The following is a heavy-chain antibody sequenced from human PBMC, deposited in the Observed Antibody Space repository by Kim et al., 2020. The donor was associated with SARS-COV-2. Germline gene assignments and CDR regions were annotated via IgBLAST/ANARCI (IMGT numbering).Heavy chain of an antibody. Sequence: KGRLTISRDNAKNSLYLQMNSLRAEDTAVYYCAREELGYCSSTSCSAADYWGQGTLVTVSS. CDR3: AREELGYCSSTSCSAADY. V-gene: IGHV3-11*06. J-gene: IGHJ4*02. D-gene: IGHD2-2*01.